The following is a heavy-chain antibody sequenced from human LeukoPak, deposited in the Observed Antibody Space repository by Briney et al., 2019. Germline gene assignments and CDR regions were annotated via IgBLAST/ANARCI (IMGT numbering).Heavy chain of an antibody. CDR3: ARESSGSYAQSDY. D-gene: IGHD1-26*01. V-gene: IGHV4-61*01. CDR1: GGSVNSGSYF. CDR2: IYYSGST. J-gene: IGHJ4*02. Sequence: SETLSLTYTVSGGSVNSGSYFWSWIRQPPGKGLEWIGYIYYSGSTNYNPSLKSRVTISVDTSKNQFSLKLSSVTAADTAVYYCARESSGSYAQSDYWGQGTLVTVSS.